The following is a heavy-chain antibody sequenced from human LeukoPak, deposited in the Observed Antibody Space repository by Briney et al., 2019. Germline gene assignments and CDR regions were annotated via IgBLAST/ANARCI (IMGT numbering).Heavy chain of an antibody. CDR3: ARHGITIFGVVIEFDY. D-gene: IGHD3-3*01. V-gene: IGHV4-59*08. CDR1: GGSISSYY. CDR2: IYHSGST. J-gene: IGHJ4*02. Sequence: SETLSLTCTVSGGSISSYYWSWIRQPPGKGLEWIGSIYHSGSTYYNPSLKSRVTISVDTSKNQFSLKLSSVTAADTAVYYCARHGITIFGVVIEFDYWGQGTLVTVSS.